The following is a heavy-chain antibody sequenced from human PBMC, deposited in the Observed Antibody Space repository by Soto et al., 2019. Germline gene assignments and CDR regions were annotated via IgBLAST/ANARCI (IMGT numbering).Heavy chain of an antibody. CDR2: IYWDDSK. CDR1: GFSLSTSGVG. J-gene: IGHJ4*02. Sequence: QITLKESGPTLVRPTQTLTLTCAFSGFSLSTSGVGVGWIRQPPGKALEWLAVIYWDDSKHYSPSLRSSLTITQDASKNPVVDTMANTNPMDTGRSSCANSGTDYWRLDYWGQGTLVTVSS. D-gene: IGHD2-8*02. CDR3: ANSGTDYWRLDY. V-gene: IGHV2-5*02.